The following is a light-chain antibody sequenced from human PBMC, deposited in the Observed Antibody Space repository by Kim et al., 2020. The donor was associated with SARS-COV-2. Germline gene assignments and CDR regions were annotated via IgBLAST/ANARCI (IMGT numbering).Light chain of an antibody. CDR1: QSVSSN. V-gene: IGKV3-15*01. CDR2: GAS. Sequence: EIVMTQPPATLSVSPGERATLSCRASQSVSSNLAWYQQKPGQAPRLLIYGASTRATGIPARFSGSGSGTEFTLTISSLQSEDFAVYYCQQYNNWPLTFGGGTKLEIK. CDR3: QQYNNWPLT. J-gene: IGKJ4*01.